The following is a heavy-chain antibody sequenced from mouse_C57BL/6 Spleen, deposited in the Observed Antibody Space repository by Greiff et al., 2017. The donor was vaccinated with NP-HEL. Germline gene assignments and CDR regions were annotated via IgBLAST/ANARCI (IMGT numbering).Heavy chain of an antibody. CDR1: GYSITSGYY. CDR2: ISYDGSN. J-gene: IGHJ1*03. CDR3: ARETPRSFDV. Sequence: ESGPGLVKPSQSLSLTCSVTGYSITSGYYWNWIRQFPGNKLEWMGYISYDGSNNYNPSLKNRISITRDTSKNQFFLKLNSVTTEDTATYYCARETPRSFDVWGTGTTVTVSS. V-gene: IGHV3-6*01.